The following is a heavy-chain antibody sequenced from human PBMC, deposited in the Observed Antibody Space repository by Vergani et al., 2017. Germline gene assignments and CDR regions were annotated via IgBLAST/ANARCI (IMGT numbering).Heavy chain of an antibody. J-gene: IGHJ4*02. V-gene: IGHV3-21*04. Sequence: EVQLVESGGGLVKPGGSLRLSCAASGFTFSSYSMNWVRQAPGKGLEWVSSISSSSSYIYYADSVKGRFTISRDNSKNTLYLQMNSLRAEDTAVYYCAKAYSSSSGDDYWGQGTLVTVSS. CDR2: ISSSSSYI. CDR1: GFTFSSYS. CDR3: AKAYSSSSGDDY. D-gene: IGHD6-6*01.